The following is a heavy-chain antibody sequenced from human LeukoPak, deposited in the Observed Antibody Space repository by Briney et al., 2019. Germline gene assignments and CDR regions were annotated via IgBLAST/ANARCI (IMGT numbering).Heavy chain of an antibody. V-gene: IGHV3-74*01. CDR3: ASQRSGWYEGSSGSYYFDY. D-gene: IGHD6-19*01. J-gene: IGHJ4*02. CDR2: INSDGGTT. Sequence: GGSLRLSCGASGFTFGTYWMHWVRQAPGKGLVWVSGINSDGGTTTYADSVKGRFTTSRDNAKNSLYLQMNSLRAEDTAVFYCASQRSGWYEGSSGSYYFDYWGQGTLVTVSS. CDR1: GFTFGTYW.